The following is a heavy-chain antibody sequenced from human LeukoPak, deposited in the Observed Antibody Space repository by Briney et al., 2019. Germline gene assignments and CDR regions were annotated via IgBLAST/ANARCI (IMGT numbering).Heavy chain of an antibody. V-gene: IGHV4-59*01. J-gene: IGHJ5*02. CDR1: GGSISSSY. CDR3: AREEYSYAYSLGFDP. D-gene: IGHD5-18*01. Sequence: PSETLSLTCTVSGGSISSSYWSWIRQPPGKGLEWIGYIYYSGSTNYNSSLKSRVTISVDMSKNQFSLKLSSVTAADTAVYYCAREEYSYAYSLGFDPWGQGTLVTVSS. CDR2: IYYSGST.